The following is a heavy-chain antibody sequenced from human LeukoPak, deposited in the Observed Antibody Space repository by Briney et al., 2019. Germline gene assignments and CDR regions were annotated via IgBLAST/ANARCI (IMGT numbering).Heavy chain of an antibody. CDR1: GFTFSSYS. D-gene: IGHD6-13*01. J-gene: IGHJ4*02. Sequence: GGSLRLSCAASGFTFSSYSMNWVRQAPGKGLVWVSRINSDGSSTTYADSVKGRFTISRDNAKNTLYLQMNSLKVEDTAVYYCTRVFVGDEYSSSGYWGQGTLVTVSS. V-gene: IGHV3-74*01. CDR3: TRVFVGDEYSSSGY. CDR2: INSDGSST.